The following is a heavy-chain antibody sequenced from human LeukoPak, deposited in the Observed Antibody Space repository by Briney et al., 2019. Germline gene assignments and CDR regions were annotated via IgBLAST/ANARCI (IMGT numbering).Heavy chain of an antibody. CDR1: GYSISSGYY. CDR2: IYHSGST. J-gene: IGHJ3*01. D-gene: IGHD4-17*01. V-gene: IGHV4-38-2*02. CDR3: TSGEYTQGSDV. Sequence: KTSETLSLTCTVSGYSISSGYYWGWIRQPPGKGLEWIGSIYHSGSTYYNPSLKSRVTISFDTSKNQFSLRLTSVTAADTAVYYCTSGEYTQGSDVWGQGTMVTVTS.